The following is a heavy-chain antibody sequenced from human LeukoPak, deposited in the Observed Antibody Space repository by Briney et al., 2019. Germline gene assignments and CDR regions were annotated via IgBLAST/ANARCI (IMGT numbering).Heavy chain of an antibody. CDR3: ARDPNGDYVGAFDFQR. J-gene: IGHJ1*01. CDR2: ITVNGGTT. CDR1: GFTFTNYA. Sequence: PGGSLRLSCAASGFTFTNYAMTWVRQAPGKGLEWGSSITVNGGTTYYADSVKGRFTISRDNYRNTLYLHMNSLRAEDTSVYYWARDPNGDYVGAFDFQRWGQGTLVTVSS. V-gene: IGHV3-23*01. D-gene: IGHD4-17*01.